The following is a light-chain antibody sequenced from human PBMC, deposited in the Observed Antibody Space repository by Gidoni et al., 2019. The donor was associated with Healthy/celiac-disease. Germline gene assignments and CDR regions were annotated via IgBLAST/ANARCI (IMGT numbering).Light chain of an antibody. J-gene: IGKJ3*01. CDR3: QQHNSYPWT. V-gene: IGKV1-5*03. CDR1: QSISSW. CDR2: QAS. Sequence: PMTQSSSTLSASVGDRGTITCRASQSISSWLAWYQQKPGKAPKLLIYQASSLESGVPSRFSGSGSGTEFTLTISSLQPEDFATDYCQQHNSYPWTFGPGTKVDIK.